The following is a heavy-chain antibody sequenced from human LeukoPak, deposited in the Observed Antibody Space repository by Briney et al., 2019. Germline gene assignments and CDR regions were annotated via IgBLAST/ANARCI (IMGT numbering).Heavy chain of an antibody. Sequence: GGSLRLSCAATGLTVSDNYMTWVRQAPGKGLEWVSVLYRGGSTYHADSVKGRFTISRDNAKNSLYLQMNSLRAEDTAVYYCARDLSKTVTTRVYYFDYWGQGTLVTVSS. J-gene: IGHJ4*02. D-gene: IGHD4-17*01. CDR2: LYRGGST. CDR1: GLTVSDNY. V-gene: IGHV3-53*01. CDR3: ARDLSKTVTTRVYYFDY.